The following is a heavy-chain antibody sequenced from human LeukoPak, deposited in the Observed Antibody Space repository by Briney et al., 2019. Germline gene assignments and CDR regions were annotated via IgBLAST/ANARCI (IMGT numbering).Heavy chain of an antibody. CDR1: GGTFSSYA. CDR2: IIPIFGTA. D-gene: IGHD3-9*01. Sequence: GASVKVSCKASGGTFSSYAISWVRQAPGQGLEWMGGIIPIFGTANYAQKFQGRVTITADKSTSTAYMELSRLRSEDTAVYYCAKALKYYDILTGSNWFDPWGQGTLVTVSS. CDR3: AKALKYYDILTGSNWFDP. J-gene: IGHJ5*02. V-gene: IGHV1-69*06.